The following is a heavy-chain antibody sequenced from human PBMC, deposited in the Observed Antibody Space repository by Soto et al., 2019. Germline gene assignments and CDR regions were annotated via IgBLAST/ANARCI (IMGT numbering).Heavy chain of an antibody. J-gene: IGHJ3*02. CDR3: ARGYDFVWGSYRSDAFDI. CDR2: LNAGNSNR. Sequence: ASVKVACKASGYTFTNNAIHWVRQAPGQRLEWLGWLNAGNSNREYSQKFQGRIIMTKDTSASTAYMELSSLISEDTAVYYCARGYDFVWGSYRSDAFDIWGQGTMVTVSS. V-gene: IGHV1-3*01. CDR1: GYTFTNNA. D-gene: IGHD3-16*02.